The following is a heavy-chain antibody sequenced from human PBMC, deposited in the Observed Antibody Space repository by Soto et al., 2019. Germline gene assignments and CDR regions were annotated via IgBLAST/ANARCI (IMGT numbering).Heavy chain of an antibody. CDR2: ISYDGSNQ. CDR1: GFTFDTYA. CDR3: TGGLRTDYFDY. V-gene: IGHV3-30-3*01. J-gene: IGHJ4*02. Sequence: QVQLVESGGGVVQSGRSLRLSCAASGFTFDTYAMHWVRQAPGKGLEWVAVISYDGSNQFYAGSVKGRFTVSRDNSKNTLYLQMNSLRNDDTAVYYCTGGLRTDYFDYWGQGALVTVSS. D-gene: IGHD3-10*01.